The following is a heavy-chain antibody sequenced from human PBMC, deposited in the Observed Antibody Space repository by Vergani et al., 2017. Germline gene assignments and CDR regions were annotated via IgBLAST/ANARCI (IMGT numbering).Heavy chain of an antibody. CDR3: AKRSVGYDFWSGYYIYYYYGVDV. J-gene: IGHJ6*02. D-gene: IGHD3-3*01. CDR2: ISAYNGNT. Sequence: QVQLVQSGAEVKKPGASVKVSCKASGYTFTSYGISWVRQAPGQGHDWMGWISAYNGNTNYAQKLQGRVTMTTDTPTSKAYMELRSLRSDDTAVDYCAKRSVGYDFWSGYYIYYYYGVDVWGQGTTVTVPS. CDR1: GYTFTSYG. V-gene: IGHV1-18*01.